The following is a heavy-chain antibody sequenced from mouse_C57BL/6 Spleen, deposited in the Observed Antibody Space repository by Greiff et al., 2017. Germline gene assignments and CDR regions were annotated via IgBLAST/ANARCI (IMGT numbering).Heavy chain of an antibody. CDR1: GFNIKDYY. J-gene: IGHJ4*01. D-gene: IGHD2-3*01. Sequence: VQLQQSGAELVKPGASVKLSCTASGFNIKDYYMHWVKQRPEKGLEWIGRIDPEDGETKYAPKFQGKDTITADTSSNTAYLQLSSLTSEDTAVYYCAREDDGAFYAMDYWGQGTSVTVSS. CDR2: IDPEDGET. CDR3: AREDDGAFYAMDY. V-gene: IGHV14-2*01.